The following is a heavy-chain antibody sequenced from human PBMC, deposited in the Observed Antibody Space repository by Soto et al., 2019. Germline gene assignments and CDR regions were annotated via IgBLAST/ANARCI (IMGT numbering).Heavy chain of an antibody. D-gene: IGHD6-19*01. CDR1: GFTFSSNW. CDR3: ATGSGWYSPDY. V-gene: IGHV3-74*01. CDR2: INSDGSST. J-gene: IGHJ4*02. Sequence: EVPLVESGGGLVQPGGSLRLSCAASGFTFSSNWMHWVRQAPGKGPVWVSRINSDGSSTNYADSVKGRFTISRDNAKNTLYLQMNSLRAEDTAVYYCATGSGWYSPDYWGQGSLVTVSS.